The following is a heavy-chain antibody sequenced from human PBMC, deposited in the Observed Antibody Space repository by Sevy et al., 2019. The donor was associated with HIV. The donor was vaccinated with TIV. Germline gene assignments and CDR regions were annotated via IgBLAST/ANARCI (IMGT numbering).Heavy chain of an antibody. CDR3: ARDSGAPQNWFDP. J-gene: IGHJ5*02. D-gene: IGHD1-26*01. V-gene: IGHV4-59*01. CDR2: IYYSGAT. Sequence: SETLSLTCTVSGGPIISYWSWIRQPPGKGLEWIGYIYYSGATNYNPSLKSRVTISLDTSKNQFSLNLSSVTAADTAVYYCARDSGAPQNWFDPWGQGTLVTVSS. CDR1: GGPIISY.